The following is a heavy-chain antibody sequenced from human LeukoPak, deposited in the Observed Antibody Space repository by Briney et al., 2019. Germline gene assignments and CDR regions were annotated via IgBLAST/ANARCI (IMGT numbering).Heavy chain of an antibody. CDR3: ARYGDLYYYYMDV. CDR1: GGSFSGYY. V-gene: IGHV4-34*01. D-gene: IGHD4-17*01. Sequence: SETLSLTCAVYGGSFSGYYWSWIRQPPGKGLEWIGEINHSGSTNYNPSLKGRVTISVDTSKNQFSLKLSSVTAADTAVYYCARYGDLYYYYMDVWGKGTTVTVSS. CDR2: INHSGST. J-gene: IGHJ6*03.